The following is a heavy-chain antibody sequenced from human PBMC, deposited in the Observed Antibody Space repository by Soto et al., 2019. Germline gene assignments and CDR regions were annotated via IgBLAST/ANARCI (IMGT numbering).Heavy chain of an antibody. CDR2: ISYDGSNK. Sequence: GSLRLSCAASGFTFSSYAMHWVRQAPGKGLEWVAVISYDGSNKYYADSVKGRFTISRDNSKNTLYLQMNSLRAEDTAVYYCARDWHYDFWSGYYPHFDYWGQGTLVTVSS. J-gene: IGHJ4*02. D-gene: IGHD3-3*01. CDR1: GFTFSSYA. CDR3: ARDWHYDFWSGYYPHFDY. V-gene: IGHV3-30-3*01.